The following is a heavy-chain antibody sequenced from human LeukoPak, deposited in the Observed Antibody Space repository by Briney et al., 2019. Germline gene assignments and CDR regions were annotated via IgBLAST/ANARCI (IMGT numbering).Heavy chain of an antibody. CDR3: ARGDYYAMDV. Sequence: GGSLRLSCAASGYTFSSYWMHWVRQAPGKGLVWVSRIDTDGSITSYADSVKGRFTISRDNAKNTLYLQMNSLRAEDTAVYYCARGDYYAMDVWGQGTTVTVSS. CDR2: IDTDGSIT. V-gene: IGHV3-74*01. CDR1: GYTFSSYW. J-gene: IGHJ6*02.